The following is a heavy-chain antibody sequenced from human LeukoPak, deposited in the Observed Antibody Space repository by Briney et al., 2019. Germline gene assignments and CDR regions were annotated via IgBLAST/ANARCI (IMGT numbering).Heavy chain of an antibody. D-gene: IGHD3-3*01. V-gene: IGHV1-2*02. CDR2: INPNSGGT. Sequence: ASVKVSCKASGYTFTGYYMHWVRQAPGQGLEWMGWINPNSGGTNYAQKFQGRVTMTRDTSISTAYMELSRLRSDDTAVYYCARGRAYYDFWSGYSYYYYYMDVWGKGTMVTISS. CDR1: GYTFTGYY. J-gene: IGHJ6*03. CDR3: ARGRAYYDFWSGYSYYYYYMDV.